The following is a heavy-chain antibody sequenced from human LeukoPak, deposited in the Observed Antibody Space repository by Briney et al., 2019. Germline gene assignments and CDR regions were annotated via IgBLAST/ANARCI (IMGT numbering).Heavy chain of an antibody. CDR3: AREVDSRYYGSGSLFDY. CDR2: ISSSGSTI. J-gene: IGHJ4*02. Sequence: GGSLRLSCAASGFTFSSYDMNWVRQAPGKGLEWVAYISSSGSTIYYAASVKGRFTISRDNAKNSLYLQMNSLRAEDTAVYYCAREVDSRYYGSGSLFDYWGQGTLVTVSS. CDR1: GFTFSSYD. V-gene: IGHV3-48*03. D-gene: IGHD3-10*01.